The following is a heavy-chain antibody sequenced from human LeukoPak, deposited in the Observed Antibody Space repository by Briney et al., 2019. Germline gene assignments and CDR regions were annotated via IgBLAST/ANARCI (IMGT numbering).Heavy chain of an antibody. Sequence: GASVKVSCKASGYTFSIYGISWVRQAPGQGLEWMGWISAYSGNTNYAQNFQGRVSMTTDTSTGTAYMELRSLRYDDTAVYYCARDCSGATCSLDYWGQGTLVTVPS. J-gene: IGHJ4*02. CDR3: ARDCSGATCSLDY. D-gene: IGHD2-15*01. CDR1: GYTFSIYG. CDR2: ISAYSGNT. V-gene: IGHV1-18*04.